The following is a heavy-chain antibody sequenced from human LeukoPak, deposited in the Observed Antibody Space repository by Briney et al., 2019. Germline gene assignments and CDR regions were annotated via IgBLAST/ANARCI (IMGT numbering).Heavy chain of an antibody. J-gene: IGHJ4*02. V-gene: IGHV3-9*01. CDR1: GFTFDDYA. Sequence: PGRSLRLSCAASGFTFDDYAMHWVRHAPGKGLEWVSGISWNSGSIGYADSVKGRFTISRDNAKNSLYLQMNSLRAEDTALYYCAKVNYYDSSGYEDYWGQGTLVTVSS. CDR3: AKVNYYDSSGYEDY. D-gene: IGHD3-22*01. CDR2: ISWNSGSI.